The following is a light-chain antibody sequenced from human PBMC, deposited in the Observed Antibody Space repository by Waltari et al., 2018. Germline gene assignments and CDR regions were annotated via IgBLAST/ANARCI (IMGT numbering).Light chain of an antibody. CDR3: QQYDSAPLT. J-gene: IGKJ4*01. CDR1: QYINNY. V-gene: IGKV1-27*01. Sequence: DIQMTQSPSSLSASVGDRVTMTCRASQYINNYVAWYQMKPGKAPRFLIYGASTLQPGVPSRFSGSGSATEFTLTITSLQPEDIAIYFCQQYDSAPLTFDGGTKV. CDR2: GAS.